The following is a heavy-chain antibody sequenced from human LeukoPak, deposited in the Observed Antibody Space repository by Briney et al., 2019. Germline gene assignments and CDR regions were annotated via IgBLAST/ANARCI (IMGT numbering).Heavy chain of an antibody. CDR1: GFTFNNYW. Sequence: GGSLRLSCAASGFTFNNYWMTWVRQAPGKGLEWVANIKHDGTVMYYVDSVKSRFTISRDNAKNSPYLQMSTLRAEDTAVYYCARLRPVYGGSLGDYWGQGTLVTVSS. D-gene: IGHD1-26*01. J-gene: IGHJ4*02. CDR3: ARLRPVYGGSLGDY. CDR2: IKHDGTVM. V-gene: IGHV3-7*01.